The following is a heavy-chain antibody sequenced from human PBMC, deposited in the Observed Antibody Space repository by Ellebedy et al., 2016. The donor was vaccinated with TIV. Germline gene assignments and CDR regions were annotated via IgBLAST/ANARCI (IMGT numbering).Heavy chain of an antibody. CDR1: EYIFTSYY. J-gene: IGHJ4*02. V-gene: IGHV1-46*04. CDR2: INPSGSST. CDR3: ARGRVRHLDN. D-gene: IGHD4-23*01. Sequence: AASVKVSCKASEYIFTSYYMHCVRQAPGQGLEWMGIINPSGSSTSDAQKLQGRVTMTRNTPISTAYMELCSLRSEDTAMYYCARGRVRHLDNWGQGTLVTVSS.